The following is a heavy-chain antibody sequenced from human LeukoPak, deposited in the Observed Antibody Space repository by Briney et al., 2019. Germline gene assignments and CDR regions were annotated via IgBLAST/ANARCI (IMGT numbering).Heavy chain of an antibody. V-gene: IGHV4-39*07. J-gene: IGHJ5*02. CDR2: IYYSGST. Sequence: ETLSLTCTVSGGSISSSSYYWGWIRQPPGKGLEWIGSIYYSGSTYYNPSLKSRVTISVDTSKNQFSLKLSSVTAADTAVYYCARDYKYYDFWSGYWEEENWFDPWGQGTLVTVSS. CDR1: GGSISSSSYY. D-gene: IGHD3-3*01. CDR3: ARDYKYYDFWSGYWEEENWFDP.